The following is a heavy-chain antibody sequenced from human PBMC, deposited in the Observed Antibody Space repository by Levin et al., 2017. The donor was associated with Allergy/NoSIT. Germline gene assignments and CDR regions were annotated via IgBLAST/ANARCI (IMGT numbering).Heavy chain of an antibody. CDR3: ARASYDSSGYYLTEYFQH. J-gene: IGHJ1*01. V-gene: IGHV1-8*01. CDR2: MNPNSGNT. CDR1: GYTFTSYD. Sequence: GASVKVSCKASGYTFTSYDINWVRQATGQGLEWMGWMNPNSGNTGYAQKFQGRVTMTRNTSISTAYMELSSLRSEDTAVYYCARASYDSSGYYLTEYFQHWGQGTLVTVSS. D-gene: IGHD3-22*01.